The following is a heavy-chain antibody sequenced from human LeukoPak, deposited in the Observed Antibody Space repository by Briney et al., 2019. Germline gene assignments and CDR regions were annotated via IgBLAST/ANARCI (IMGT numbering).Heavy chain of an antibody. D-gene: IGHD6-6*01. CDR1: GYTFTSYG. V-gene: IGHV1-18*01. Sequence: ASVKVSCKASGYTFTSYGISWVRQAPGQGLEWMGWISAYNGNTNYAQKLQGRVTMTTDTSTSTAYMELRSLRSDDTAVYYCARYSSSSLFFYGMAVWGQGTTVTVSS. CDR3: ARYSSSSLFFYGMAV. J-gene: IGHJ6*02. CDR2: ISAYNGNT.